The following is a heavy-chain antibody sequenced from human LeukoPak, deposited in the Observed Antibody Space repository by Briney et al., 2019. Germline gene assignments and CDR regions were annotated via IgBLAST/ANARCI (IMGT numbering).Heavy chain of an antibody. CDR2: ISGSGGDT. V-gene: IGHV3-23*01. CDR1: GFSFSSYA. CDR3: AKDPYSSGPYNWFDP. D-gene: IGHD6-19*01. Sequence: PGGSLRLSCAASGFSFSSYAMTWVRQAPGKGLEWVSAISGSGGDTYYADSVKGRFTISRDNSKNTLYLQMSRLRVEDTAVYYCAKDPYSSGPYNWFDPWGQGTLVTVSS. J-gene: IGHJ5*02.